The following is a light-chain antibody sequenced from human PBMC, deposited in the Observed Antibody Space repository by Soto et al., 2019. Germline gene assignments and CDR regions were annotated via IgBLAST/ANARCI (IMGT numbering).Light chain of an antibody. J-gene: IGLJ2*01. CDR2: DTT. V-gene: IGLV7-46*01. CDR1: TGAVTSIHW. Sequence: QAVVTQEPSLTVSPGGTVTLTCASNTGAVTSIHWPCWFQQRPGHAPRTLNYDTTIKHSWTPARCSGSLLGGKAALTLSGAQLEDGAEYYCLLSYNDARVFGGGTKLTVL. CDR3: LLSYNDARV.